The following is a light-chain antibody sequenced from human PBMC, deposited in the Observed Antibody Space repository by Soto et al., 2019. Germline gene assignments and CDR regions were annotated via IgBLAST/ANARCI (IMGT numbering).Light chain of an antibody. CDR1: QYVGSR. V-gene: IGKV3-11*01. CDR2: YMS. Sequence: EIVLTQSPATLSSSPGETATLSCRASQYVGSRLAWYQHKPGQAPRLLIYYMSKRATGIPARFSGSGSGTDFTLTISSLAPDDFAVYWCQHYGNSPTFGQGTKVDIK. CDR3: QHYGNSPT. J-gene: IGKJ1*01.